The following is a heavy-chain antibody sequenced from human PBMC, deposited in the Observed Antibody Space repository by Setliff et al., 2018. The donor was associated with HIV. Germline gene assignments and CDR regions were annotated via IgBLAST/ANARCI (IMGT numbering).Heavy chain of an antibody. CDR3: ARVAHSSSSHYYGMDV. CDR2: IIPMFGTG. J-gene: IGHJ6*02. V-gene: IGHV1-69*05. CDR1: GGTFSSYG. Sequence: SVKVSCKASGGTFSSYGISWVRQAPGQGLEWMGAIIPMFGTGFYAQKFQGRVTITTDESRTTSYMELSSLRFEDTAVYFCARVAHSSSSHYYGMDVWGQGTTVTVSS. D-gene: IGHD6-19*01.